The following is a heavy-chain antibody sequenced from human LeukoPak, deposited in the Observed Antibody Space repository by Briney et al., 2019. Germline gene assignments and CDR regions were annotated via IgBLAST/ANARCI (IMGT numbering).Heavy chain of an antibody. J-gene: IGHJ4*02. Sequence: KTSETLSLTCAVYGGSFSGYYWSWIRQPPGKGLEWIGEINHSGSTNYNPSLKSRVTISVDTSKNQFSLKLSSVTAADTAVYYCARDLAAAGVDYWGQGTLVTVSS. D-gene: IGHD6-13*01. CDR2: INHSGST. CDR1: GGSFSGYY. V-gene: IGHV4-34*01. CDR3: ARDLAAAGVDY.